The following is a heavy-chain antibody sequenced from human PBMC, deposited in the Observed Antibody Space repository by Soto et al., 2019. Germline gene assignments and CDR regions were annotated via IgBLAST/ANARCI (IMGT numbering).Heavy chain of an antibody. J-gene: IGHJ5*02. CDR1: GGSLSSYY. V-gene: IGHV4-59*08. CDR2: IYYSGST. CDR3: ARLTIFGEQAWFDP. D-gene: IGHD3-3*01. Sequence: PSETLSLTCTVSGGSLSSYYWSWIRQPPGKGLEWIGYIYYSGSTNYNPSLKSRVTISVDTSKNQFSLKLSSVTAADTAVYYCARLTIFGEQAWFDPWGQGTLVTVSS.